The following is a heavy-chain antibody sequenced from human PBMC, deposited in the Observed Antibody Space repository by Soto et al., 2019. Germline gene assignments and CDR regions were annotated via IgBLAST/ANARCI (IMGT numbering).Heavy chain of an antibody. J-gene: IGHJ4*02. D-gene: IGHD2-2*01. CDR1: LCTFITPP. CDR2: ISYDGSNK. V-gene: IGHV3-30-3*01. CDR3: ARGPSSLTRFDY. Sequence: PSGALSLSCSASLCTFITPPMHSFRRAPGKGLEWVAVISYDGSNKYYADSVKGRFTISRDNSKNMLYLQMNSLRAEDTAVYYCARGPSSLTRFDYWGQGNMATVSS.